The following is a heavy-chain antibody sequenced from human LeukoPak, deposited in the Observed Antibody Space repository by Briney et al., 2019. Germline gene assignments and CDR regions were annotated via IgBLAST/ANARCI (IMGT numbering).Heavy chain of an antibody. CDR2: ISGSGGST. V-gene: IGHV3-23*01. J-gene: IGHJ4*02. CDR1: GFTFSNYA. CDR3: AKGILSVNYY. Sequence: GGSLRLSCAASGFTFSNYAMSWVRQAPGKGLEWVSVISGSGGSTYYADSVKGRFTISRDNSKNTLFLQMNSLRAEDTAVYYCAKGILSVNYYWGQGTLVTVSS. D-gene: IGHD2-15*01.